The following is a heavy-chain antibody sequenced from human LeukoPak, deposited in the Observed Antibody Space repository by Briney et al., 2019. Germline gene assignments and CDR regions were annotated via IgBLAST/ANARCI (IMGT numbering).Heavy chain of an antibody. D-gene: IGHD3-16*02. CDR2: ISAYNGDT. CDR3: ARRGLYSKEKGPFDY. J-gene: IGHJ4*02. CDR1: GYTFTSYG. V-gene: IGHV1-18*01. Sequence: GASVKVSCKASGYTFTSYGISWVRQAPGQGLEWMGWISAYNGDTNYAQKLQGRVTMTTDTSTSTAYMELRSLRSDDTAVYYCARRGLYSKEKGPFDYWGQGTLATVSS.